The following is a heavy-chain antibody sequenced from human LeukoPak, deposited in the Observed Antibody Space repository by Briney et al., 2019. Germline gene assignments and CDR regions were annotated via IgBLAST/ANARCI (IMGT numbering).Heavy chain of an antibody. D-gene: IGHD2-15*01. CDR1: GGTFRSYA. J-gene: IGHJ4*02. V-gene: IGHV1-2*02. CDR3: ARSLGYCSGGSCFYFDY. CDR2: INPNSGGT. Sequence: ASVKVSCKASGGTFRSYAITWVRQAPGQGLEWMGWINPNSGGTNYAQKFQGRVTMTRDTSISTAYMELSRLRSDDTAVYYCARSLGYCSGGSCFYFDYWGQGTLVTVSS.